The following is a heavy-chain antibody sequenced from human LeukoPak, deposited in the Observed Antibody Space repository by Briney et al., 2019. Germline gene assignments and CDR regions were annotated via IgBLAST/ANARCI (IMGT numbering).Heavy chain of an antibody. CDR2: INPNSGGT. D-gene: IGHD6-19*01. J-gene: IGHJ5*02. CDR3: ARDIAVAGRWMGRFDP. Sequence: PVASVKVSCKASGYTFTGYYMHWVRQAPGQGLEWMGRINPNSGGTNYAQKFQGRVTMTRDTSISTAYMKLSRLRSDDTAVYYCARDIAVAGRWMGRFDPWGQGTLVTVSS. CDR1: GYTFTGYY. V-gene: IGHV1-2*06.